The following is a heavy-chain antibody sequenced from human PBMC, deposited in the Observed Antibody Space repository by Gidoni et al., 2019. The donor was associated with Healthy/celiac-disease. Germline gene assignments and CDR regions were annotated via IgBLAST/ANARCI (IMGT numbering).Heavy chain of an antibody. D-gene: IGHD1-20*01. CDR1: GFTFSDYY. CDR2: ISSRGSTI. V-gene: IGHV3-11*01. Sequence: QVQLVESGGGLVKPGGSLRLSCAAAGFTFSDYYMRWIRPAPGKGLEWVSYISSRGSTIYYADSVKGRFTISRDNAKNSLYLQMNSLRAEDTAVYYCARGYNWNDGSPYYYYGMDVWGQGTTVTVSS. CDR3: ARGYNWNDGSPYYYYGMDV. J-gene: IGHJ6*02.